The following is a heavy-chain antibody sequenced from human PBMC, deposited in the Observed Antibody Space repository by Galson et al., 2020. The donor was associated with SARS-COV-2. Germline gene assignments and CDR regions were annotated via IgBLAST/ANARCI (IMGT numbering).Heavy chain of an antibody. D-gene: IGHD3-16*02. J-gene: IGHJ4*02. V-gene: IGHV2-5*01. CDR1: GFSLSTSGVG. CDR3: AHTNDVWGSYRSDFAY. Sequence: SGPTLVKPTQTLTLTCTFSGFSLSTSGVGVGWIRQPPGKALEWLALIYWNDDKRYSPSLKTRLTITKDTSKNQVVLTMTNMDPVDTATYYCAHTNDVWGSYRSDFAYWGQGTLVTVSS. CDR2: IYWNDDK.